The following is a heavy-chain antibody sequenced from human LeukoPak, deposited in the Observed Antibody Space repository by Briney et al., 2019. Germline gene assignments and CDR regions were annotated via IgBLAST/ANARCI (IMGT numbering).Heavy chain of an antibody. CDR1: GFTFDDYA. D-gene: IGHD5-18*01. CDR2: ISWNSGSI. Sequence: GGSLRLSCAASGFTFDDYAMHWVRQAPGKGLEWVSGISWNSGSIGYADSVKGRFTISRDNAKNSLYLQMNSLRAEDTALYYCAKDKDTAMVNWGQGTLVTVSS. J-gene: IGHJ4*02. V-gene: IGHV3-9*01. CDR3: AKDKDTAMVN.